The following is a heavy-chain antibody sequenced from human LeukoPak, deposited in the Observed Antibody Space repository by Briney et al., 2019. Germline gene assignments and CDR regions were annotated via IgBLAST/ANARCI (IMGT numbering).Heavy chain of an antibody. D-gene: IGHD3-10*02. CDR2: INHSGST. CDR1: GGSFSGYY. V-gene: IGHV4-34*01. Sequence: SETLSLTCAVYGGSFSGYYWSWIRQPPGKGLEWIGEINHSGSTNYNPSLKSRVTISVDTSKNQFSLKLSSVTAADTAVYYCARNPQLCSPMDVWGKGTTVTVSS. J-gene: IGHJ6*03. CDR3: ARNPQLCSPMDV.